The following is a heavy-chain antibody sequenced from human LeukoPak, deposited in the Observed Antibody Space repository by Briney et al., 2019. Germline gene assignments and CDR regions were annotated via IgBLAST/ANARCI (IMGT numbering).Heavy chain of an antibody. J-gene: IGHJ4*02. V-gene: IGHV3-23*01. CDR3: ANPYYYDSSGYYSDY. CDR2: ISGSGGST. CDR1: GFTFSSYA. Sequence: QPGGSLRLSCAASGFTFSSYAMSWVRQAPGKGLEWVSAISGSGGSTYYADSVKGRFTISRDNSKNTLYLQMNSLRAEDTAVYYCANPYYYDSSGYYSDYWGQGTLVTVSS. D-gene: IGHD3-22*01.